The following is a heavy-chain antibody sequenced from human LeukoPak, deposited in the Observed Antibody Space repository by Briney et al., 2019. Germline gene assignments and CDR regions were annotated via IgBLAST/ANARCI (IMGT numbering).Heavy chain of an antibody. CDR1: GGSISSSNW. CDR2: IYHSGST. D-gene: IGHD6-13*01. CDR3: ARKGSSWYAYYFDY. Sequence: SETLSLTCAVSGGSISSSNWWSWVRQPPGKGLEWIGEIYHSGSTNYNPSLKSRVTISVDKSKNQFSLKLSSVTAADTAVYYCARKGSSWYAYYFDYWGQGTLVTVSS. J-gene: IGHJ4*02. V-gene: IGHV4-4*02.